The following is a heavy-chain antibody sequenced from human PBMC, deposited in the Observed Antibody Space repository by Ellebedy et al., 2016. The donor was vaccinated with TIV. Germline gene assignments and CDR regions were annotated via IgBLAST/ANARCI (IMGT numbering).Heavy chain of an antibody. D-gene: IGHD1-14*01. CDR2: IYWNDDK. CDR3: AQAGVAEPDHEYSWFDS. Sequence: SGPTLVKPTQTLTLTCTFSGFSLSRIGEGVGWLRHPPGKALEWLALIYWNDDKRYSPSLRSRLTITKDSSKNQVVLTMTNMDPVDTATYYCAQAGVAEPDHEYSWFDSWGQGTLVAVSS. V-gene: IGHV2-5*01. CDR1: GFSLSRIGEG. J-gene: IGHJ5*01.